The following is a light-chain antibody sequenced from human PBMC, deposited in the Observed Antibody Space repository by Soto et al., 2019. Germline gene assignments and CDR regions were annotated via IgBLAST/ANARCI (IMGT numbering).Light chain of an antibody. Sequence: EMVLTQSPATLSLSPGDRATLSCRASQSVGRYLAWYQQRPGQAPRLLIYDSSNRVTGIPARFSGNGSGRDFTLTISSLEPEDFAVYYCQRYNNWPLTFGGGTKVESK. J-gene: IGKJ4*01. CDR1: QSVGRY. V-gene: IGKV3-11*02. CDR2: DSS. CDR3: QRYNNWPLT.